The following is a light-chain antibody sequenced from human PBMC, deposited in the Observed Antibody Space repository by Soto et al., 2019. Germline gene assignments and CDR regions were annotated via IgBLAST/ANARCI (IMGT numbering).Light chain of an antibody. CDR1: SSDIGASNY. V-gene: IGLV2-14*03. Sequence: QSVLTQPASVSGSPGQSITISCTGTSSDIGASNYVSWYQQPPGQAPKLMISDVNNRPSGISDRFSGSKSGNTASLTISGLQAEDEADYYCYSCNSNSDTHYVFGTGTQLTVL. J-gene: IGLJ1*01. CDR2: DVN. CDR3: YSCNSNSDTHYV.